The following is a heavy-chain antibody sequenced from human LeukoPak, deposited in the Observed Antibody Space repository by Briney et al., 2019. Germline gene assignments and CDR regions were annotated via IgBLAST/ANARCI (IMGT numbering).Heavy chain of an antibody. D-gene: IGHD3-3*01. CDR1: GDSIRNYY. CDR2: GHYSGSN. CDR3: ARWGEQTSLRINGFDI. J-gene: IGHJ3*02. V-gene: IGHV4-59*01. Sequence: SETLTLTCTVSGDSIRNYYWNWLRQPLGKGLEWVGFGHYSGSNFSNPSLRSRVTFSVDTSKNQLSLKLTSVTAADTAVYYCARWGEQTSLRINGFDIWGQGTLVTVSS.